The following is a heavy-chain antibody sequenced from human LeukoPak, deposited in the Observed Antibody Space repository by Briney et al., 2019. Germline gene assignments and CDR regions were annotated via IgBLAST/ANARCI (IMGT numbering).Heavy chain of an antibody. V-gene: IGHV3-30*18. J-gene: IGHJ6*02. CDR1: GFTFSSYG. CDR3: AKEMGAVVIRSMDV. D-gene: IGHD4-23*01. CDR2: ISYDGSNK. Sequence: GGSLRLSCAASGFTFSSYGMHWVRQAPGKGLEWVAVISYDGSNKYYAHSVKGRFTISRDNSTNTLYLQMNSLRAEDTAVYYCAKEMGAVVIRSMDVWGQGTTVTVSS.